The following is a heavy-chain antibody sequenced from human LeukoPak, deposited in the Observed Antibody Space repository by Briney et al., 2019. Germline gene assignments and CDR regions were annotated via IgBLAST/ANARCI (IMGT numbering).Heavy chain of an antibody. J-gene: IGHJ4*02. CDR1: GYSFTSYW. D-gene: IGHD4-11*01. V-gene: IGHV5-51*01. Sequence: GESLKISCKGSGYSFTSYWIGWVRQMPGKGLGRMGIIYPGDSDTRYSPSFQGQVTISADKSISTAYLQWSSLKASDTAMYYCARLASSMNSNVDYWGQGTLVTVSS. CDR2: IYPGDSDT. CDR3: ARLASSMNSNVDY.